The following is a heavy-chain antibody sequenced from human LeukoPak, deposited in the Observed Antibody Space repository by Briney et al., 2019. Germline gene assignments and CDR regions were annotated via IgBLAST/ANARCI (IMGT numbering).Heavy chain of an antibody. J-gene: IGHJ4*02. V-gene: IGHV3-21*04. Sequence: GGSLRLSCAASGFTFSSYSMNWVRQAPGKGLEWVSSISSSSSYIYYADSVRGRFTISRDNSKSTLSLQMNSLRAEDTAIYYCATYRQVLLPFESWGQGTLVTVSS. D-gene: IGHD2-8*02. CDR1: GFTFSSYS. CDR3: ATYRQVLLPFES. CDR2: ISSSSSYI.